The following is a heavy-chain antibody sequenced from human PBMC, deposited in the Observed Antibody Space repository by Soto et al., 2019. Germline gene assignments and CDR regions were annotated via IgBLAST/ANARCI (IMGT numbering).Heavy chain of an antibody. CDR3: ARRSGTTGMDYYYYGMDV. CDR1: GYSFTSYW. D-gene: IGHD1-7*01. J-gene: IGHJ6*02. V-gene: IGHV5-10-1*01. Sequence: SLKISCKGSGYSFTSYWISWVRQMPGKGLEWMGRIDPSDSYTNYSPSFQGHVTISADKSISTAYLQWSSLKASDTAMYYCARRSGTTGMDYYYYGMDVWGQGTTVTVSS. CDR2: IDPSDSYT.